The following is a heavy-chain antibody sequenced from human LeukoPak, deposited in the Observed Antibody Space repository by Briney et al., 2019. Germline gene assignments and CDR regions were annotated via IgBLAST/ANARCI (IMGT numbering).Heavy chain of an antibody. J-gene: IGHJ6*03. D-gene: IGHD2-2*01. CDR2: ISAYNGNT. V-gene: IGHV1-18*01. CDR1: GYTFTSYG. Sequence: GASVKVSCKASGYTFTSYGISWVRQAPGQGLEWMGWISAYNGNTNYAQKFQGRVTITADESTSTAYMELSSLRSEDTAVYYCARDRGFCSSLSCYQDMDVWGKGTTVTISS. CDR3: ARDRGFCSSLSCYQDMDV.